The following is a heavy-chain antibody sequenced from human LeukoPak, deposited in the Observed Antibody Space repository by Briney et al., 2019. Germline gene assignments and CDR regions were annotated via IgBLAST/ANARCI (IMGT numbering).Heavy chain of an antibody. V-gene: IGHV1-2*02. CDR1: GYTFTGYY. CDR2: INPNSGGT. D-gene: IGHD3-3*01. CDR3: ARGLWSGRTRGVFDI. Sequence: GASVKVSCKASGYTFTGYYMHWVRQAPGQGLEWMGWINPNSGGTNYAQKFQGRVTMTRDTSISTAYMELSRLRSDDTAVYYCARGLWSGRTRGVFDIWGKGKMVTVFS. J-gene: IGHJ3*02.